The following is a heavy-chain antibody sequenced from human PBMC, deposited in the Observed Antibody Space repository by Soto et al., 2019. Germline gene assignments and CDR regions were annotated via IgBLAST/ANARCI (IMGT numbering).Heavy chain of an antibody. V-gene: IGHV5-51*01. J-gene: IGHJ6*02. D-gene: IGHD3-10*01. Sequence: PGESLKISCKASGYSFSFYWIGWVRQMPGKGLEWMAIMYPDDSDIRYSPSFQGQVTISADKSISTAYLQWSSLKASDTAMYYCARHRGHYYGSGSLDVWGQGTTVTVSS. CDR2: MYPDDSDI. CDR3: ARHRGHYYGSGSLDV. CDR1: GYSFSFYW.